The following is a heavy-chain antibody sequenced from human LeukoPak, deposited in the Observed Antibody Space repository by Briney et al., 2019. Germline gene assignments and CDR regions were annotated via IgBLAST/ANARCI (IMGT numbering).Heavy chain of an antibody. CDR1: GFTFSSYW. D-gene: IGHD5-12*01. Sequence: GGSLRLSCAASGFTFSSYWMHWVRHAPGKGPVWVSRINSDGSSTSYADSVKGRFTISRDNTKNTLYLQMNSLRAEDTAVYYCARAGYDFFDYWGQGTLVTVSS. CDR2: INSDGSST. CDR3: ARAGYDFFDY. V-gene: IGHV3-74*01. J-gene: IGHJ4*02.